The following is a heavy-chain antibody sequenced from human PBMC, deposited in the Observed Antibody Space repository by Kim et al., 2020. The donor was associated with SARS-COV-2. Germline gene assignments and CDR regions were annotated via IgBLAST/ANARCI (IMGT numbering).Heavy chain of an antibody. V-gene: IGHV3-23*01. Sequence: GGPLRLSCAASGFTFSSYAMSWVRQAPGKGLEWVAAISGSGGSTYYADSVKGRFTISRDNSKNTLYLQMNSLRAEDTAVYYCAKEGYYYDSSGSPLDYWGQGTLVTVSS. D-gene: IGHD3-22*01. CDR1: GFTFSSYA. J-gene: IGHJ4*02. CDR2: ISGSGGST. CDR3: AKEGYYYDSSGSPLDY.